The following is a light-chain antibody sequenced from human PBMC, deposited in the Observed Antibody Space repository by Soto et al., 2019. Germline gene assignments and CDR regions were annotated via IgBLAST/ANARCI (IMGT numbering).Light chain of an antibody. J-gene: IGKJ1*01. CDR2: DAS. V-gene: IGKV1-5*01. CDR1: QSIGRW. Sequence: DIQMTQSPSAVSAFVGDRVTITCRASQSIGRWLAWYQQKPGKAPKLLIYDASSLESGVPSRFSGSGSGTEFTLTISSLQPDDFATYYCQQYNTYSPERTFGQGTKVDIK. CDR3: QQYNTYSPERT.